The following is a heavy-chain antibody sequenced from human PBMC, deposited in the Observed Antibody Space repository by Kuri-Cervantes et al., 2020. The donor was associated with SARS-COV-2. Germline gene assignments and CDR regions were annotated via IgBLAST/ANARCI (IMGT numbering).Heavy chain of an antibody. CDR3: ARSGSGWMDV. V-gene: IGHV3-21*01. J-gene: IGHJ6*02. CDR1: GFTFSSYS. D-gene: IGHD6-19*01. CDR2: IRSRSSYK. Sequence: GGSLRLSCAASGFTFSSYSMNWVRQAPGKGLEWVSSIRSRSSYKYYADSVKGRFTISRDNAKNSVYLQMNSLRAEDTAVYHCARSGSGWMDVWGQGTTVTVSS.